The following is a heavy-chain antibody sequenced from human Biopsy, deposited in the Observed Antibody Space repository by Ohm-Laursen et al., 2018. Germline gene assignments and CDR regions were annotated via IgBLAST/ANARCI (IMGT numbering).Heavy chain of an antibody. V-gene: IGHV3-74*01. CDR1: GFTFSRFW. Sequence: SLRLSCTASGFTFSRFWIHWVRQAPGKGLAWVSHTNEDGSHTDYADSVKGRFTVSRDNAKNTLYLQMNSLRAEDTAVYYCAKDRWERNLYYGGGMDVWGQGTTVTVSS. CDR2: TNEDGSHT. CDR3: AKDRWERNLYYGGGMDV. J-gene: IGHJ6*02. D-gene: IGHD4-23*01.